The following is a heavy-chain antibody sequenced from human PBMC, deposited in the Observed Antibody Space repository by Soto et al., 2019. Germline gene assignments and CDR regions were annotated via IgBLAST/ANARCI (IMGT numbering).Heavy chain of an antibody. D-gene: IGHD3-10*01. CDR1: GFSLGVYN. CDR2: INPKNGDT. V-gene: IGHV1-2*04. Sequence: ASVKVSCRSSGFSLGVYNLQWVRPAPGQGPEWMGWINPKNGDTRYAQKFQDWISMTGDTSISSVYMEIKRLTYDDTAVYYCARGLMEVLSNMDYYFDYWGQGSLVTVSS. CDR3: ARGLMEVLSNMDYYFDY. J-gene: IGHJ4*02.